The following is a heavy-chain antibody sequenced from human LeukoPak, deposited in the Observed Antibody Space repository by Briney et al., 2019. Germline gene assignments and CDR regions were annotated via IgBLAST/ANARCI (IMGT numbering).Heavy chain of an antibody. D-gene: IGHD6-19*01. V-gene: IGHV3-72*01. CDR2: TRNKAKNYTT. CDR3: SRGSASHPYYYGMDV. J-gene: IGHJ6*02. CDR1: GFIFSDHY. Sequence: PGGSLRLSCAAAGFIFSDHYMGWVRQAPGRGLEWVGRTRNKAKNYTTQYAASVRGRFTISTDESKNSLYLQMNSLKTEDTAVYYCSRGSASHPYYYGMDVWGQGTTVTVSS.